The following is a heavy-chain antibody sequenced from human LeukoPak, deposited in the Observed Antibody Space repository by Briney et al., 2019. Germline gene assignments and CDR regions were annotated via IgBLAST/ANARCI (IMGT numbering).Heavy chain of an antibody. V-gene: IGHV4-39*01. CDR2: IYYSGST. CDR3: ATPRSGYSQFDY. J-gene: IGHJ4*02. D-gene: IGHD3-3*01. CDR1: GGSISSSSYY. Sequence: SETLSLTCTVSGGSISSSSYYWGWIRQPPGKGLEWIGSIYYSGSTYYNPSRKSRVTISLDTSKNQFSLKLSSVAAADTAVDYCATPRSGYSQFDYWGQGTLVTVSS.